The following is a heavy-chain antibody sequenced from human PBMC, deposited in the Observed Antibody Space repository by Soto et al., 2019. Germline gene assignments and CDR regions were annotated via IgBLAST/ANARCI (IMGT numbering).Heavy chain of an antibody. Sequence: SETLSLTCTVSGGSISSGGYYWSWIRQHPGKGLEWIGYIYYSGSTYYNPSLKSRVTISVDTSKNQFSLKLSSVTAADTAVYYCARDRGHDYGDPDGFDYWGQGTLVTVSS. CDR1: GGSISSGGYY. CDR2: IYYSGST. J-gene: IGHJ4*02. CDR3: ARDRGHDYGDPDGFDY. D-gene: IGHD4-17*01. V-gene: IGHV4-31*03.